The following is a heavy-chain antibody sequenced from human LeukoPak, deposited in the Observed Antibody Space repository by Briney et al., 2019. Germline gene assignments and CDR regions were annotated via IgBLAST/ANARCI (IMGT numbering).Heavy chain of an antibody. CDR1: GFTFSSYS. V-gene: IGHV3-21*01. J-gene: IGHJ4*02. CDR3: ARDMIAAADHGVYY. Sequence: GGSLRLSCAASGFTFSSYSMNWVRQAPGKGLEWVSSISSSSSSYIYYADSVKGRFTISRDNAKNSLYLQMNSLRAEDTAVYYCARDMIAAADHGVYYWGQGTLVTVSS. D-gene: IGHD6-13*01. CDR2: ISSSSSSYI.